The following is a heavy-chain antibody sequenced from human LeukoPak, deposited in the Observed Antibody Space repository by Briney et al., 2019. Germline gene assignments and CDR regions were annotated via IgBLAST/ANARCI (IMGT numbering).Heavy chain of an antibody. V-gene: IGHV3-30*18. CDR1: GFTFSSYG. Sequence: GGSLRLSCAASGFTFSSYGMHWVRQAPSKGLEWVAVISYDGSNKYYADSVKGRFTISRDNSKNTLYLQMNSLRAEDTAVYYCAKAIYSSGWIFYYYYGMDVWGQGTMVTVSS. CDR3: AKAIYSSGWIFYYYYGMDV. J-gene: IGHJ6*02. D-gene: IGHD6-19*01. CDR2: ISYDGSNK.